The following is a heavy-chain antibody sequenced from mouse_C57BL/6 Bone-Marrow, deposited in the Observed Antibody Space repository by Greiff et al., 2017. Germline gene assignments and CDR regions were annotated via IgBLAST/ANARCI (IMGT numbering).Heavy chain of an antibody. CDR3: ARCRWLLRDWYFDF. V-gene: IGHV3-8*01. CDR2: ISYIGST. D-gene: IGHD2-3*01. Sequence: EVKLQESGPGLAKPSQTLSLTCSVTGYSITSDYWNWIRKFPGNKLEYMGYISYIGSTYYNPSLKSRISITRDTSKNQYYLQLKSVTTEDTATYYCARCRWLLRDWYFDFWGTGTTVTVSS. J-gene: IGHJ1*03. CDR1: GYSITSDY.